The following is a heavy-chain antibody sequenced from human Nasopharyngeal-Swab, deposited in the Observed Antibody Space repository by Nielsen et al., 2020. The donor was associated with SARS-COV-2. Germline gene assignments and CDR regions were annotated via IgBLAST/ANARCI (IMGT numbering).Heavy chain of an antibody. CDR3: ARDESPRLRWLDY. V-gene: IGHV3-30*04. CDR2: ISYDGSNK. Sequence: GGSLRLSCAASGFTFSSYAMHWVRQAPGKGLEWVAVISYDGSNKYYADSVKGRFTISRDNSKNTLYLQMNSLRAEDTAVYYCARDESPRLRWLDYWGQGTLATVSS. J-gene: IGHJ4*02. CDR1: GFTFSSYA. D-gene: IGHD4-23*01.